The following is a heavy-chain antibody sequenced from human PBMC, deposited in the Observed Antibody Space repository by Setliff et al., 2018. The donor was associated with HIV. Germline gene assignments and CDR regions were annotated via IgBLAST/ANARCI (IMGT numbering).Heavy chain of an antibody. CDR3: ARDVGYYGSGSQP. D-gene: IGHD3-10*01. Sequence: PSETLSLTCTVSGGSISSGSYYWSWIRQTAGKGLEWIGHIYTRGSTNYNPSLKSRVTISVNMSKNQFSLKLSCVTAADTAVYYCARDVGYYGSGSQPWGQGTLVTVSS. CDR2: IYTRGST. CDR1: GGSISSGSYY. V-gene: IGHV4-61*09. J-gene: IGHJ5*02.